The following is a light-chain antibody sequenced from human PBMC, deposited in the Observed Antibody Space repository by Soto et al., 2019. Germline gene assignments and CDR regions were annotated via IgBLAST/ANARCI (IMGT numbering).Light chain of an antibody. Sequence: EAVLTQSPATLPLSPGERATLSCRASHSVGSSLAWYQQKPGQAPRLLVYDASNRATGIPARFSGSGSLTDFTLTISSLEPEDFAVYYCQQRQDWPLTFGGGTKVEI. CDR1: HSVGSS. J-gene: IGKJ4*01. V-gene: IGKV3-11*01. CDR3: QQRQDWPLT. CDR2: DAS.